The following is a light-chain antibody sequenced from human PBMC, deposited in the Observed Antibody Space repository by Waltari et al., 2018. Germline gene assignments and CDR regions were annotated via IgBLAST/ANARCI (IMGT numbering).Light chain of an antibody. CDR1: FSNIGSNT. CDR2: SND. CDR3: AAWDDVLSGAWV. V-gene: IGLV1-44*01. J-gene: IGLJ3*02. Sequence: QSVLTQAPSASGTPGQRVTIFCSGSFSNIGSNTVNWFQQLPGAAPKLIMYSNDQRPSGGPDRFSGSKSGTSASLAISGLQSEDEADYYCAAWDDVLSGAWVFGGGTKLTVL.